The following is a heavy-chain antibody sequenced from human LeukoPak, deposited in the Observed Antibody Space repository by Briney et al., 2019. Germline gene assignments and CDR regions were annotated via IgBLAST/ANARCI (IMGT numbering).Heavy chain of an antibody. D-gene: IGHD3-10*01. J-gene: IGHJ4*02. CDR3: ASFVWGSGSRDY. CDR2: ISRSSSYI. Sequence: KPGGTLSFSCAAYSLTFSCYSMIWVRPATGKGLEWVSYISRSSSYIYYADAVKSRFTISRDNAKNSLYLQMNSLRAEDTAVYYCASFVWGSGSRDYWGQGTLVTVSS. V-gene: IGHV3-21*01. CDR1: SLTFSCYS.